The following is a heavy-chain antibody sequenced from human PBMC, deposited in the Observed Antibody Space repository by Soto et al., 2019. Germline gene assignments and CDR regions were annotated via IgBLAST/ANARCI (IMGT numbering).Heavy chain of an antibody. CDR2: IIPIFGTA. CDR1: GGTFSSYA. J-gene: IGHJ5*02. V-gene: IGHV1-69*01. Sequence: QVQLVQSGAEVKKPGSSVTVSCKASGGTFSSYAISWVRQAPGQGRERMGGIIPIFGTANYAQKFQGRVTITADESTSTAYMELSSLRSEDTAVYYCAREGTKVASWFDPWGQGTLVTVSS. CDR3: AREGTKVASWFDP.